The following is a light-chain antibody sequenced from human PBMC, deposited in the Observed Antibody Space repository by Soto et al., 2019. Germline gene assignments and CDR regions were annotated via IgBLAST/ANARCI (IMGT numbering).Light chain of an antibody. J-gene: IGKJ3*01. CDR2: GVS. Sequence: DIVMTQSPLSLVVTAGEPASISCRASQSVSSNLAWYQQKPGQAPRLLISGVSSRATGIPDRFSGSGSGTDFILTISRVEPEDFAVYYCQQFGTSSLVTFGPGTKVDIK. V-gene: IGKV3-20*01. CDR3: QQFGTSSLVT. CDR1: QSVSSN.